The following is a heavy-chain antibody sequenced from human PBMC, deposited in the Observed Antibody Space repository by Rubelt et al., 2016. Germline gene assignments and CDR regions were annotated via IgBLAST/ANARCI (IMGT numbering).Heavy chain of an antibody. CDR2: FIPTVGPA. J-gene: IGHJ5*02. Sequence: MGGFIPTVGPANYSQKFQGRVTITRDTSASTAYMELSSLRSEDTAVYYCARDLGSGWYGNWFDPWGQGTLVTVSS. V-gene: IGHV1-69*05. CDR3: ARDLGSGWYGNWFDP. D-gene: IGHD6-19*01.